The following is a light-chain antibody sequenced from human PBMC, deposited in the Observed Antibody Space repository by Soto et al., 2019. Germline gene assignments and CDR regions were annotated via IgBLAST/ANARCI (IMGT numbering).Light chain of an antibody. CDR2: EGS. V-gene: IGLV2-23*01. Sequence: SASTDSASVFGSPGPSGTNSCTGASSDGGGYNLVSWYQQPPGKAPKLMIYEGSKRPSGVSNRFSGSKSGNTASLTISGLQAEDEADYYCCSYAGSSTWVFGTGTKATVL. CDR3: CSYAGSSTWV. J-gene: IGLJ1*01. CDR1: SSDGGGYNL.